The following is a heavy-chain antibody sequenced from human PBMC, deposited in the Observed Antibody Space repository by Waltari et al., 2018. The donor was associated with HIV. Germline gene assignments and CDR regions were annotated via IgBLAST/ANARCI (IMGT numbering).Heavy chain of an antibody. V-gene: IGHV3-23*01. CDR3: AREATVAARGEIDY. CDR2: VSGSSRRT. J-gene: IGHJ4*02. Sequence: EVQLLESGGGLVQPGGSLRLSCAASGFTFSSYFIAWVRQPRGKGMEWVSTVSGSSRRTDHADSVKGRFIISRDIAKNMLYLEMNNLRAEDTAVYYCAREATVAARGEIDYWGQGTLVTVSS. CDR1: GFTFSSYF. D-gene: IGHD6-19*01.